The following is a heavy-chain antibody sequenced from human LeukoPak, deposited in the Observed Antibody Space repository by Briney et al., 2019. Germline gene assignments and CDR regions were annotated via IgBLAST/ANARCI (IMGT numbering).Heavy chain of an antibody. J-gene: IGHJ6*02. CDR1: GFTGCSYA. CDR2: ISGSGCST. V-gene: IGHV3-23*01. CDR3: ANHPITMVRGVAYYYGMDV. Sequence: GGSLRLSGAASGFTGCSYAMSWVRQAPGKGLEWVSAISGSGCSTYYADSVKGRFTISRDNSNNTPYLQMNSLRAEDTAVYYCANHPITMVRGVAYYYGMDVWGQGTTVTVSS. D-gene: IGHD3-10*01.